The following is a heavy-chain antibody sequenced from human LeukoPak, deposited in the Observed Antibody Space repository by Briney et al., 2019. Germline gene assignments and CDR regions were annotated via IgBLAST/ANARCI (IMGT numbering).Heavy chain of an antibody. CDR2: ASNSGDYI. D-gene: IGHD2-8*01. CDR1: GFTFTNYW. Sequence: GGSLRLSCAASGFTFTNYWMNWVRQAPGKGLEWVSSASNSGDYIHYADSVKGRFTISRDNSKNSLYLQMNSLRAEDTAVYYCARALIGYYFDYWGQGTLVTVSS. J-gene: IGHJ4*02. V-gene: IGHV3-21*06. CDR3: ARALIGYYFDY.